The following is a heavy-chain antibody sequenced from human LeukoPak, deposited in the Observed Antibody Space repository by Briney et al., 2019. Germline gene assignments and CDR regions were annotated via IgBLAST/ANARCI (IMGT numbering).Heavy chain of an antibody. Sequence: PSETLSLTCTVSGGSISSYYWSSIRQPPGKGLEWLGYIYYSGSTNYNPSLKSRLTISVDTSKNQFSLKSSSGTAADTAVYYCARGYDFWSGYEAFDMWGQGTMVSVSS. V-gene: IGHV4-59*01. CDR1: GGSISSYY. CDR2: IYYSGST. J-gene: IGHJ3*02. D-gene: IGHD3-3*01. CDR3: ARGYDFWSGYEAFDM.